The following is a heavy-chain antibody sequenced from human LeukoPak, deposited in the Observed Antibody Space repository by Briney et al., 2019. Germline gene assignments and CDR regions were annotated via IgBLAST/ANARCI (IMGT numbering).Heavy chain of an antibody. J-gene: IGHJ4*02. Sequence: ASVKVSCKAAGYTLSGYGISWLRQAPGQGLEWVGWITTYNGDKKYSEKFQGRITMTTDTSTSTYYMELRSLRSDDTAIYYCARDCSNGVCYPRDYCGQGTLVIVST. D-gene: IGHD2-8*01. V-gene: IGHV1-18*01. CDR2: ITTYNGDK. CDR3: ARDCSNGVCYPRDY. CDR1: GYTLSGYG.